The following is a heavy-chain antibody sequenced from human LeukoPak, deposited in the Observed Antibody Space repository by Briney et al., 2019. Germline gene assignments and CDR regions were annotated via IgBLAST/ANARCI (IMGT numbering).Heavy chain of an antibody. CDR3: ARGRGEWSLFNWFDP. Sequence: GASVKVSCKASGYTFTGYYMHWVRQAPGQGLEWMGWINPKSGGTNHAQKFQGRVTMTRDTSISTAYMELTRLRSDDTAVYYCARGRGEWSLFNWFDPWGQGTLVTVSS. CDR1: GYTFTGYY. V-gene: IGHV1-2*02. J-gene: IGHJ5*02. D-gene: IGHD3-3*01. CDR2: INPKSGGT.